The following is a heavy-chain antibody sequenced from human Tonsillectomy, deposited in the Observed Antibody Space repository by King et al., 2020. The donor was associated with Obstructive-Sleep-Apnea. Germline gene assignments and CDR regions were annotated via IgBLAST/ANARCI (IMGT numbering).Heavy chain of an antibody. CDR2: ISAYNGNT. V-gene: IGHV1-18*04. J-gene: IGHJ6*02. Sequence: VQLVESGAEVKKPGASVKVSCKASGYTFTSYGISWVRQAPGQGLEWMGWISAYNGNTNYAQKLQGRVTMTTDTSTSTAYMELRSLRSDDTAVYYCAGVERGGQGIAVAHYYYGMDVWGQGTTVTVSS. CDR3: AGVERGGQGIAVAHYYYGMDV. D-gene: IGHD6-19*01. CDR1: GYTFTSYG.